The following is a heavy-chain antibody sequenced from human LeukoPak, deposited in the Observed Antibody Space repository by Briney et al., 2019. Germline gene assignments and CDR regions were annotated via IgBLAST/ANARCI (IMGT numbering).Heavy chain of an antibody. CDR2: LDSSGST. D-gene: IGHD4-23*01. CDR3: SRSHDYGGLYFYYYMDV. CDR1: GGSISSRSDY. V-gene: IGHV4-39*01. Sequence: SETLSLTCTVSGGSISSRSDYWGWIRQTPGKGLEWIGNLDSSGSTYYNPSLKSRVTISLGTSKNQFSLNLRPVTAADTAIYFCSRSHDYGGLYFYYYMDVWGKGTTVTVSS. J-gene: IGHJ6*03.